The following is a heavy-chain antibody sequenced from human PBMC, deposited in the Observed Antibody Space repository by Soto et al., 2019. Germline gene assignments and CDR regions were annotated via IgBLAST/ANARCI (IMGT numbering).Heavy chain of an antibody. D-gene: IGHD2-15*01. CDR2: IWYDGSNK. Sequence: QVQLVESGGGVVQPGRSLRLSCAASGFTFSSYGMHWVRQAPGKGLEWVAVIWYDGSNKYYADSVKGRFTISRDNSKNTLYLQMNSLRVEDTAVYYCARGGSKRQSGMVDIYAMDVWGQGTTVTVSS. J-gene: IGHJ6*02. CDR1: GFTFSSYG. V-gene: IGHV3-33*01. CDR3: ARGGSKRQSGMVDIYAMDV.